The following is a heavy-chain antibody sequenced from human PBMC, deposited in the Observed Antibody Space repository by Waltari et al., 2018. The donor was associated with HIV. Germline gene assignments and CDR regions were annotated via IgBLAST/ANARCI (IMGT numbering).Heavy chain of an antibody. CDR3: ARDQEFMTTVTPLAY. D-gene: IGHD4-4*01. V-gene: IGHV3-33*01. CDR1: GFTFNNYG. Sequence: QVQLVESGGGVVQPGGSLRLSCAASGFTFNNYGIHWVRQAPGKGLGWGAVIWYDGSKTYYEGSVKGRFTISRDTSKNTVYLQMSSLRAEDTALYYCARDQEFMTTVTPLAYWGQGTPVTVSS. CDR2: IWYDGSKT. J-gene: IGHJ4*02.